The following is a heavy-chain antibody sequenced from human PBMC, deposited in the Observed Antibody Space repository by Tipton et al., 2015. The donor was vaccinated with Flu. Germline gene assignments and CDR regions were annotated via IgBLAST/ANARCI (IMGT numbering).Heavy chain of an antibody. CDR3: VRVNYDSSGYGH. J-gene: IGHJ4*02. CDR2: FYPVNSDT. Sequence: QLVQSGAEVKKPGESLKISCRGSGYIFTNYWIGWVRQMPGKGLEWMGIFYPVNSDTTYSPSFQGQVTMSGDKSINTAYLQWSRLKASDTAIYYCVRVNYDSSGYGHWGQGTLVTVSS. CDR1: GYIFTNYW. V-gene: IGHV5-51*03. D-gene: IGHD3-22*01.